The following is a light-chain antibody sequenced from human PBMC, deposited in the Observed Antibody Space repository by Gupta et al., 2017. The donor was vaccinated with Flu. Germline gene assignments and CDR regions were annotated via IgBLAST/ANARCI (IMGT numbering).Light chain of an antibody. CDR3: QQLSHCPLT. CDR2: DAS. J-gene: IGKJ4*01. V-gene: IGKV3-11*01. Sequence: MVLTQSPATLSVSPGERATLSCRASQSVRSSLAWYQQKPGQPPRLLISDASNRATGIPARFSGSGSGTDFTLSISSLEPEDFAVYYCQQLSHCPLTFGGGTRVEIK. CDR1: QSVRSS.